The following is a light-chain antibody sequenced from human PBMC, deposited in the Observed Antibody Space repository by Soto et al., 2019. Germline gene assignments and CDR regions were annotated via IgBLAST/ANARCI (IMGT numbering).Light chain of an antibody. V-gene: IGKV3-15*01. CDR3: QQYDNWPPT. CDR2: GAS. J-gene: IGKJ5*01. Sequence: EIVMTQSPATLSVSPGERATLSCRASQSLRSDLAWYQQKPGQAPRLLIYGASTRATDIPARFSGSGSGTEFTLTISSLQSEDFAVYYCQQYDNWPPTFGQGTRVEIK. CDR1: QSLRSD.